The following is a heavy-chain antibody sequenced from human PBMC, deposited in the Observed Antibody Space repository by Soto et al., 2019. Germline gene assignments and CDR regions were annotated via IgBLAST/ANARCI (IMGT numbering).Heavy chain of an antibody. V-gene: IGHV4-30-4*01. CDR1: GDSIISADYY. CDR2: IFYSGTT. CDR3: ARDLWVEPELYYYGMDV. D-gene: IGHD1-1*01. Sequence: SETLSLTCTVSGDSIISADYYCICIRETPGKGLEWIGHIFYSGTTYYNPSIKSRLTISVDTSKNHFSLRLTSVTAADTAVYYCARDLWVEPELYYYGMDVWGQGTTVTVSS. J-gene: IGHJ6*02.